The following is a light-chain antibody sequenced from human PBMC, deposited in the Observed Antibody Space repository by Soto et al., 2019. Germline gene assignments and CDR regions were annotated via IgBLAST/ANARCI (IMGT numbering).Light chain of an antibody. CDR1: QSISSW. J-gene: IGKJ2*01. CDR2: DAS. CDR3: QQYNSYPYT. Sequence: DIQITHSRSTLSASVGDRVTITCRASQSISSWLAWYQQKPGKAPKLLIYDASSLESGVPSRFSGSGSGTEFTLTISSLQPDDFATYYCQQYNSYPYTFGQGTKVDIK. V-gene: IGKV1-5*01.